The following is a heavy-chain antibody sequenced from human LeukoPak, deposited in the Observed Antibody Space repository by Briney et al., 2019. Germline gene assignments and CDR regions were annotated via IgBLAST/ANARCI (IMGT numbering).Heavy chain of an antibody. CDR1: EFTFSSYS. Sequence: PGGSLRLSCAASEFTFSSYSMNWVRQAPGKGLEWVSSISSSSSYIYYADSVKGRFTISRDNARNSLYLQMNSLRAEDTAVYYCARLPAAAATTFDNWFDPWGQGTLVTVSS. V-gene: IGHV3-21*01. D-gene: IGHD6-13*01. J-gene: IGHJ5*02. CDR2: ISSSSSYI. CDR3: ARLPAAAATTFDNWFDP.